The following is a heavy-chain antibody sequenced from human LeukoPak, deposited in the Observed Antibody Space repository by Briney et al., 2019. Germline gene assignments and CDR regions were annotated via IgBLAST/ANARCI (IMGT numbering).Heavy chain of an antibody. J-gene: IGHJ3*02. CDR1: GFTFNSYG. CDR3: AKDGGSGSYFAFDI. D-gene: IGHD1-26*01. CDR2: IRYDGSKS. V-gene: IGHV3-30*02. Sequence: GGSLRLSCAASGFTFNSYGMHWVRQAPGKGREGVVFIRYDGSKSYFADSVKGRFALSRDNSKNTLYLQMSSLRPEDTAVYFCAKDGGSGSYFAFDIWGQGTMVTVSS.